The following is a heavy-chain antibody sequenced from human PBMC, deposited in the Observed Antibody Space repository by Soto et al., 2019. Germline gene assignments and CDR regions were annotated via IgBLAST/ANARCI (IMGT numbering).Heavy chain of an antibody. CDR2: TYYRSKWYN. CDR3: ARGGLYCSSTSCDWGGDYGMDV. D-gene: IGHD2-2*01. Sequence: SQTLSLTCAISGGSVSSNSAAWNWIRQSPSRGLEWLGRTYYRSKWYNDYAVSVKSRITINPDTSKNQFSLQLNSVTPEDTAVYYCARGGLYCSSTSCDWGGDYGMDVWGQGTTVTVSS. V-gene: IGHV6-1*01. J-gene: IGHJ6*02. CDR1: GGSVSSNSAA.